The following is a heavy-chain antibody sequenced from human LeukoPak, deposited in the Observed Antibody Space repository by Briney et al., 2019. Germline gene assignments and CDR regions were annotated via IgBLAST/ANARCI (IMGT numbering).Heavy chain of an antibody. J-gene: IGHJ4*02. D-gene: IGHD3-16*01. Sequence: SETLSLTCVVYGGSFTGYYWSWIRQPPGKGLEWIGEINHSGSTNYNPSLRSRVTISVDPSKNQFSVKVSSVTGADTAMYYCARGLHVGETLPYYFWSRGTLVTVSS. CDR3: ARGLHVGETLPYYF. CDR1: GGSFTGYY. V-gene: IGHV4-34*01. CDR2: INHSGST.